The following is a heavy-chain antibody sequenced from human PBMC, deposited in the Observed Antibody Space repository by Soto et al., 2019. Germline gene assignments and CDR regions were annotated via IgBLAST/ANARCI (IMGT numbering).Heavy chain of an antibody. D-gene: IGHD6-19*01. CDR1: RFTFSRYS. CDR2: ISSSSSYI. CDR3: ARGLYSSGWYRNDAFDI. J-gene: IGHJ3*02. Sequence: PGGSLRLSCAASRFTFSRYSLTWVRQAPGKGLEWVSSISSSSSYIYYADSVTRRFTISRDNAKNSLYLQMNSLRAEDTAVYYCARGLYSSGWYRNDAFDIWGQGTVVTVSS. V-gene: IGHV3-21*01.